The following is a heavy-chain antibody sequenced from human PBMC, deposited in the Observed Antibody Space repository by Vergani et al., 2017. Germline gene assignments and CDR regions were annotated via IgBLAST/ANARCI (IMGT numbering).Heavy chain of an antibody. V-gene: IGHV3-33*01. CDR3: ARDLRLLYNRFDP. Sequence: QVQLVESGGGVVQPGRSLRLSCAASGFTFNQYGMHWVRQAPGKGLEWVAVTWYDGNKKHYADSVKGRFTISRDNSKSTMYLQMNSLRDEDTGVYYCARDLRLLYNRFDPWGQGTLVTVSS. CDR2: TWYDGNKK. J-gene: IGHJ5*02. CDR1: GFTFNQYG. D-gene: IGHD1-14*01.